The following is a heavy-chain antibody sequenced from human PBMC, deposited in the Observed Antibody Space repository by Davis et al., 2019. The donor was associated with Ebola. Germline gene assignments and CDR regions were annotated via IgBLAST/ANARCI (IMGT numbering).Heavy chain of an antibody. CDR3: ARVPDQHLAFDF. J-gene: IGHJ4*02. CDR2: INPKSGGT. D-gene: IGHD6-13*01. V-gene: IGHV1-2*06. Sequence: ASVKVSCKASGYTFTNYYMHWVRQAPGQGLEWVGRINPKSGGTHYPQNFEARVTLTSDMSVSTAYVELSRLQSDDTAVYYCARVPDQHLAFDFWGQGTLVTVSS. CDR1: GYTFTNYY.